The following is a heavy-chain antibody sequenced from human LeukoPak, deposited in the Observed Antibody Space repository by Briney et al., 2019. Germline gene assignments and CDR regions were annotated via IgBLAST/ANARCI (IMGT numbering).Heavy chain of an antibody. CDR3: ARSDSYGFDRYYYYVMDV. CDR1: GGSISSGGYY. Sequence: PSETLSLTCTVSGGSISSGGYYWSWIRQPPGKGLEWIGEIYHSGSTNYNPSLKSRVTISVDKSRNQFSLKLSSVTAADTAVYYCARSDSYGFDRYYYYVMDVWGQGTTVTVSS. V-gene: IGHV4-39*07. CDR2: IYHSGST. D-gene: IGHD5-18*01. J-gene: IGHJ6*02.